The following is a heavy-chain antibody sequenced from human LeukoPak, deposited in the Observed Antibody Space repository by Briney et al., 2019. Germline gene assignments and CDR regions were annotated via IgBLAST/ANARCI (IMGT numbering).Heavy chain of an antibody. V-gene: IGHV3-53*01. CDR3: ARDYRNGAIDY. J-gene: IGHJ4*02. Sequence: PVGSLRLSCVASGITISSNCMSCVRQAQGKGLEWVSIIYNDGSTFYADSVKGRFTISRDNSKNTLYLQMDSLSAEDTAVYYCARDYRNGAIDYWGQGTLVTVSS. CDR2: IYNDGST. CDR1: GITISSNC. D-gene: IGHD1-14*01.